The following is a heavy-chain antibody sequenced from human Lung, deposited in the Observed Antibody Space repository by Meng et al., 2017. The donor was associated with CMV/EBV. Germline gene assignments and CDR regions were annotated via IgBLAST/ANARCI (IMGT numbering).Heavy chain of an antibody. CDR3: ARGGGGSDGDSYFFDY. CDR1: KFTFSTYD. V-gene: IGHV3-30-3*01. CDR2: ISYDGINK. D-gene: IGHD2-21*01. Sequence: GGSXRLXCAASKFTFSTYDMHWVRQAPGKGLEWVAIISYDGINKYNADSVKGRFTISRDNSKNTLYLQMNSLRAEDTAVYYCARGGGGSDGDSYFFDYWGQGTXVTVPS. J-gene: IGHJ4*02.